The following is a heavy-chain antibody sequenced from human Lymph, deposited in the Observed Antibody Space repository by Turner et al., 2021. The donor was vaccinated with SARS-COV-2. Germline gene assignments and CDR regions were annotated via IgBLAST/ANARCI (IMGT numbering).Heavy chain of an antibody. CDR1: GYTFSSYG. V-gene: IGHV1-18*04. CDR2: ISVYNGYT. CDR3: AREGYCSSTSCYRGQYYYYGMDV. J-gene: IGHJ6*02. Sequence: QVQLVQSGPEVKKSGASVKVSCRASGYTFSSYGISWVRQAPGQGLEWMGWISVYNGYTNYAQKLQGRVTMTTDTSTSTAYMELRSLRSDDTAVYYCAREGYCSSTSCYRGQYYYYGMDVWGQGTTVTVSS. D-gene: IGHD2-2*02.